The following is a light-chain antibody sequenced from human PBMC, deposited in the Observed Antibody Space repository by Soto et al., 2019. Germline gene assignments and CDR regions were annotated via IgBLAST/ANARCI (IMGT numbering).Light chain of an antibody. CDR1: QTITTY. V-gene: IGKV1-39*01. J-gene: IGKJ2*01. CDR2: AAS. Sequence: DIQMTQSPSSRSASVGDRVTITCRASQTITTYLNWYHQRPGKAPKLLIFAASSLQSGVPSRFSGSGSGTDFTLTISSLQPEDFATYYCQQTYSTPHTFGQGTKLEIK. CDR3: QQTYSTPHT.